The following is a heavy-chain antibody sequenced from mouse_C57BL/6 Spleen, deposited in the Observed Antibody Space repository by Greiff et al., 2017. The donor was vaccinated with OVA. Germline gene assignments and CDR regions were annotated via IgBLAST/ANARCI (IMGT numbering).Heavy chain of an antibody. CDR2: ISNGGGST. J-gene: IGHJ1*03. Sequence: VQLKESGGGLVQPGGSLKLSCAASGFTFSDYYMYWVRQTPEKRLEWVAYISNGGGSTYYPDTVKGRFTISRDNAKNTLYLQMSRLKSEDTAMYYCARQGSNYVFWYFDVWGTGTTVTVSS. CDR1: GFTFSDYY. D-gene: IGHD2-5*01. CDR3: ARQGSNYVFWYFDV. V-gene: IGHV5-12*01.